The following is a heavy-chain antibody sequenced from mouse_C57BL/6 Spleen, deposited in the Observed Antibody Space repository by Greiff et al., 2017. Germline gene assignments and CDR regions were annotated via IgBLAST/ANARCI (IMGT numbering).Heavy chain of an antibody. V-gene: IGHV1-69*01. D-gene: IGHD3-3*01. Sequence: VQLQQPGAELVMPGASVKLSCKASGYTFTSYWMHWVKQRPGQGLEWIGEIDPSDSYTNYNQKFKGKSTLTVDKSSSTAYMQLSSLTSEDSAVYYCARAGLRAMDYWGQGTSVTFSS. CDR2: IDPSDSYT. CDR1: GYTFTSYW. CDR3: ARAGLRAMDY. J-gene: IGHJ4*01.